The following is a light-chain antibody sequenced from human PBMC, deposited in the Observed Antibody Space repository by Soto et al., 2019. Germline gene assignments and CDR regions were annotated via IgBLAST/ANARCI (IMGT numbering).Light chain of an antibody. CDR1: SSDVGGYNF. J-gene: IGLJ2*01. CDR2: DVR. Sequence: QSALTQPASVSGSPGQSITISCTGTSSDVGGYNFVSWYQQHPGKAPKFIIYDVRNRPSGVSNCFSGSRSGNTASLTISGLQAEDEADYYCSSYTSSSTMIFGGGTKLTVL. CDR3: SSYTSSSTMI. V-gene: IGLV2-14*03.